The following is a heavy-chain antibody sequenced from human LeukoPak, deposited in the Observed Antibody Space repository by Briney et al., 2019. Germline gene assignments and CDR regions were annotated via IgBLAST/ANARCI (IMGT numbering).Heavy chain of an antibody. CDR3: ARTPLRGATFFTSYPNWFDT. CDR2: VYSSGST. D-gene: IGHD3-10*01. V-gene: IGHV4-61*02. CDR1: GGFISSGSYY. J-gene: IGHJ5*02. Sequence: SQTLSLTCTVSGGFISSGSYYWSWIRQPAGKGLEWIGRVYSSGSTDYNPSLKSRLSISVDTSKIQFSLRLSSVTVADTAVYYCARTPLRGATFFTSYPNWFDTWGQGTLVTVSS.